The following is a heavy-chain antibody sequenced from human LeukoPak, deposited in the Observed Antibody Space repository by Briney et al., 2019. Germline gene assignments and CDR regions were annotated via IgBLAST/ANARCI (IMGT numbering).Heavy chain of an antibody. D-gene: IGHD3-10*01. V-gene: IGHV3-30-3*01. Sequence: GRSLRLSCAASGFTFSSYAMHWVRQAPGKGLEWVAVISYDGSNKYYADSVKGRFTISRDNSKNTLYLQMNSLRAEDTAVYYCARDQTVRGVLHYWGQGTLVTVSS. J-gene: IGHJ4*02. CDR2: ISYDGSNK. CDR3: ARDQTVRGVLHY. CDR1: GFTFSSYA.